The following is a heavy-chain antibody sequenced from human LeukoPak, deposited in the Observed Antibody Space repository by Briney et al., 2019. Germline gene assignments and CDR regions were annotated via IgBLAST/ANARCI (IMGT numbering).Heavy chain of an antibody. CDR3: ASLTRVPDSLAPGVDWYFGL. CDR2: TYYRSKWYS. V-gene: IGHV6-1*01. J-gene: IGHJ2*01. D-gene: IGHD3-22*01. CDR1: GDSVSSTSAA. Sequence: SQTLALTCAISGDSVSSTSAAWNWIRQSPSRGLEWLGRTYYRSKWYSDYAVSVRGRITVNPDTSTNQFSLRLSSVTAADTAVYYCASLTRVPDSLAPGVDWYFGLWGRGTLVTVSS.